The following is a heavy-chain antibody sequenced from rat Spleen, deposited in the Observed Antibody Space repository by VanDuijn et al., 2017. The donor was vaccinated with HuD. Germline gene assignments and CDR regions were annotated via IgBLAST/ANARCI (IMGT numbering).Heavy chain of an antibody. Sequence: EVQLVESDGGLVQPGRSLKLSCAASGFTFSDYYMAWVRQAPTKGLEWVATISYDGSSTYYRDSVKGRFTISRDNAKSTLYLQMDSLRSEDTATYYCARQGHNNYVMDAWGQGASVTVSS. CDR3: ARQGHNNYVMDA. CDR2: ISYDGSST. D-gene: IGHD1-4*01. J-gene: IGHJ4*01. CDR1: GFTFSDYY. V-gene: IGHV5-29*01.